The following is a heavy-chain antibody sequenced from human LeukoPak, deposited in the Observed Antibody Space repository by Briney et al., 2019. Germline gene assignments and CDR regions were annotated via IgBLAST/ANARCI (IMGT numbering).Heavy chain of an antibody. CDR3: ARILPYSSGWPFDY. V-gene: IGHV4-59*01. D-gene: IGHD6-19*01. CDR2: IYYSGST. CDR1: GGSISSYY. Sequence: SETLSLTCTVSGGSISSYYWSWIRQPPGKGLEWIGYIYYSGSTNYNPSLKSRVTISVDTSKNQFSLKLSSVTAADTAVYYCARILPYSSGWPFDYWGQGTLVTVSS. J-gene: IGHJ4*02.